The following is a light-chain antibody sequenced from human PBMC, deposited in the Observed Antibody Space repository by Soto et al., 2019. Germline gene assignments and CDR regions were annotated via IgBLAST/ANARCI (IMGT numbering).Light chain of an antibody. Sequence: QSALTQPASVSGSPGQSITISCTGTSSDVGIYNYVSWYQLHPGKAPKLMIYEVINRPSGVSDRFSGSKSGNTASLTISGLQTVDDADYYCSSYTSSNTYVFGTGTKLTVL. CDR2: EVI. V-gene: IGLV2-14*01. CDR1: SSDVGIYNY. CDR3: SSYTSSNTYV. J-gene: IGLJ1*01.